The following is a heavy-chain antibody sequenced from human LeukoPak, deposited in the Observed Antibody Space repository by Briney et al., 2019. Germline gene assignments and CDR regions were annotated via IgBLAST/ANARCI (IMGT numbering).Heavy chain of an antibody. D-gene: IGHD1-26*01. V-gene: IGHV3-30*02. CDR3: ARDESGSSYFDY. J-gene: IGHJ4*02. CDR2: IRYDGSNK. Sequence: PGGSLRLSCAASGFTFSSYGMHWVRQAPGKGLEWVTFIRYDGSNKYYADSVKGRFTISRDNSKNTLYLQMNSLRAEDTAVYYCARDESGSSYFDYWGQGTLVTVSS. CDR1: GFTFSSYG.